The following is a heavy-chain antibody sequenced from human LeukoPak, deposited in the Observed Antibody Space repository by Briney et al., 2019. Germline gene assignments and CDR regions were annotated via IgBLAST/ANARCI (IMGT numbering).Heavy chain of an antibody. Sequence: GASVKVSCKASGYTFTSYGISWVRQAPGQGLEWMGWISAYNGNTNYAQKLQGRVTMTTDTSTSTAYMELRSLRSDDTAVYYCARSLNYYDSSGFGAFDIWGQGTMVTVSS. CDR1: GYTFTSYG. J-gene: IGHJ3*02. D-gene: IGHD3-22*01. V-gene: IGHV1-18*01. CDR2: ISAYNGNT. CDR3: ARSLNYYDSSGFGAFDI.